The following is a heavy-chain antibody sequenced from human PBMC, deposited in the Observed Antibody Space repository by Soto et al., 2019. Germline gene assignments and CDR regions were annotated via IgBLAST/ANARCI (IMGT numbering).Heavy chain of an antibody. CDR3: ARDGGYERYALDY. J-gene: IGHJ4*02. CDR1: GFTFSSYA. V-gene: IGHV3-30-3*01. Sequence: GGSLRLSXAASGFTFSSYAMHWVRQAPGKGLEWVAVISYDGSNKYYADSVKGRFTISRDNSKNTLYLQMNSLRAEDTAVYYCARDGGYERYALDYWGQGTLVTVSS. CDR2: ISYDGSNK. D-gene: IGHD5-12*01.